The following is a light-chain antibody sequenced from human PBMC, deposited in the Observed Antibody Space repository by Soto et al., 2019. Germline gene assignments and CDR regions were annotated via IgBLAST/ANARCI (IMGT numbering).Light chain of an antibody. CDR1: SSDGGGYNY. Sequence: QSVLTQPPSASGSPGQSVTISCTGTSSDGGGYNYVSWYQQYPGKAPKLIIYEVYKRPSGVPDRFSGSKSGNTAALTVSGLQAEDEADYYCSSYVGTNSYVFGTGTKVTVL. V-gene: IGLV2-8*01. CDR2: EVY. CDR3: SSYVGTNSYV. J-gene: IGLJ1*01.